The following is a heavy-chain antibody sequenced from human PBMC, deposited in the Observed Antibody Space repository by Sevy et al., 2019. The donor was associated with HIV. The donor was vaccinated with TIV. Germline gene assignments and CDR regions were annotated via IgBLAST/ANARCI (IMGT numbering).Heavy chain of an antibody. D-gene: IGHD2-8*01. V-gene: IGHV3-9*01. CDR3: ARDRDDGYCTNGVCFNFDN. CDR1: AFTFDDYA. J-gene: IGHJ4*01. Sequence: GGSLRLSCAASAFTFDDYARHWVRQAPGKGLEWVSGISWNSGSIDYADSVKGRFTISRDNAKNSLYLQMKSLRADDTALYYCARDRDDGYCTNGVCFNFDNWGQGTLVTVSS. CDR2: ISWNSGSI.